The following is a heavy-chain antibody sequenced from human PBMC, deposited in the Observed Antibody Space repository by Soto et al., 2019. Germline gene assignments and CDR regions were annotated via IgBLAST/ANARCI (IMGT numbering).Heavy chain of an antibody. D-gene: IGHD1-26*01. CDR2: ISSGGNT. V-gene: IGHV3-53*01. Sequence: GGSLRLSCSASGFTVSSNYMSWVRQATGKGLEWVSVISSGGNTYYADSVKGRFSISRDNPKNTVYLHMSSLRVEDTAVYYCARDISSYYGEFDFWGQGTLVTGSA. CDR3: ARDISSYYGEFDF. J-gene: IGHJ4*02. CDR1: GFTVSSNY.